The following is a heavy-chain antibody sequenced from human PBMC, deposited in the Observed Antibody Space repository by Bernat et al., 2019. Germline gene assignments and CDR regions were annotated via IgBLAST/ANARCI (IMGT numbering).Heavy chain of an antibody. V-gene: IGHV3-48*01. CDR1: GFTFSTYS. Sequence: EVQLVESGGGLVQPGGSLRLSCAASGFTFSTYSMNWVRQAPGKGLEWVSYIGSGGTINYADSVKGRFTISRDNAKNSVYLQMNSLRAEDSAVYYCARAYSSNWYDYCGQGTLVTVSS. J-gene: IGHJ4*02. D-gene: IGHD6-13*01. CDR2: IGSGGTI. CDR3: ARAYSSNWYDY.